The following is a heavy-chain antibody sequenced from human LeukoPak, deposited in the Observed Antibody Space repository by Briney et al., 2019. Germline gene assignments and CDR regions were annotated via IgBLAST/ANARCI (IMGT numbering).Heavy chain of an antibody. Sequence: ASVKVSCKASGYTFISYVMNWVRQAPGQGLEWMGWIKTNTGNPTYAQGFTGRFVFSLDTSVSTAYLQISSLKAEDTAVYYCARSGAPLYYYYMDVWGKGTTVTVSS. J-gene: IGHJ6*03. CDR2: IKTNTGNP. V-gene: IGHV7-4-1*02. CDR3: ARSGAPLYYYYMDV. CDR1: GYTFISYV. D-gene: IGHD3-10*01.